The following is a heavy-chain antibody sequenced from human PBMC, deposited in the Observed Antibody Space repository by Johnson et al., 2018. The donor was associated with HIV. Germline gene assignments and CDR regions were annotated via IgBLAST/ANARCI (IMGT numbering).Heavy chain of an antibody. CDR3: ARDPDLDAFDV. CDR2: IKQDGSEK. CDR1: GFTFSSYW. J-gene: IGHJ3*01. V-gene: IGHV3-7*05. Sequence: VQLVESGGGLVQPGGSLRLSCAASGFTFSSYWMSWVRQAPGKGLEWMANIKQDGSEKYYVDSVRGRFTISRDNAKNPLYLQMNSLRAEDTAVYYCARDPDLDAFDVWGQGTMVTVSS. D-gene: IGHD1-14*01.